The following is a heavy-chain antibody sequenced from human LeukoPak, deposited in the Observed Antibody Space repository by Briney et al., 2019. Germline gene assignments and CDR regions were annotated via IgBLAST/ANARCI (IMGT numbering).Heavy chain of an antibody. CDR2: ISGSGGST. D-gene: IGHD2-15*01. V-gene: IGHV3-23*01. J-gene: IGHJ5*02. CDR3: AKDLIVVVVAATRLDWFDP. CDR1: GFTFSSFA. Sequence: GGSLRLSCAASGFTFSSFAMSWVRQAPGKGLEWVPAISGSGGSTYYADSVKGRFTISRDNSKNTLYLQMNSLRAEDTAVYYCAKDLIVVVVAATRLDWFDPWGQGTLVTVSS.